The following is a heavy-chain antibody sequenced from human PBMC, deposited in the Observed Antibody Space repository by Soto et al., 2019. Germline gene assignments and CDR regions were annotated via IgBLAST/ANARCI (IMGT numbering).Heavy chain of an antibody. CDR2: ISGNSFHT. CDR1: GFTFSSYS. J-gene: IGHJ4*02. CDR3: ARATRTLTTVTTFDY. Sequence: GGSLRLSCAASGFTFSSYSMTWVRQRPGKGLEWVSSISGNSFHTYHADSVKGRFTISRDNSRNSLYLQMNSLRAEDTAVYYCARATRTLTTVTTFDYWGQGTLVTVSS. V-gene: IGHV3-23*01. D-gene: IGHD4-17*01.